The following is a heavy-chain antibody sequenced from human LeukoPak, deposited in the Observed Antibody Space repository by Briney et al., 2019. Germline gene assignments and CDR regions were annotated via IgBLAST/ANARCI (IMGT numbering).Heavy chain of an antibody. CDR2: INHSGST. V-gene: IGHV4-34*01. J-gene: IGHJ3*02. CDR3: ARERVIAAFDI. D-gene: IGHD3-22*01. Sequence: SETLSLTCAVYGGSFSGCYWSWIRQPPGKGLEWIGEINHSGSTNYNPSLKSRVTISVDTSKNQFSLKLSSVTAADTAVYYCARERVIAAFDIWGQGTMVTVSS. CDR1: GGSFSGCY.